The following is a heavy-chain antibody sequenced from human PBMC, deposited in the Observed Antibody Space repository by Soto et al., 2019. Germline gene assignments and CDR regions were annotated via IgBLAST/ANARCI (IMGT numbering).Heavy chain of an antibody. Sequence: SETLSLTCAVYGGSFSGYYRTWTRQPPGKGLEWIGEINHSGTINFNPSLKSRLTISLDTSKKHFSLKLSSVTDADTAAYYCARADRTLVTSYSLDVWGQGTTVTVSS. V-gene: IGHV4-34*01. CDR3: ARADRTLVTSYSLDV. CDR2: INHSGTI. D-gene: IGHD2-21*02. CDR1: GGSFSGYY. J-gene: IGHJ6*02.